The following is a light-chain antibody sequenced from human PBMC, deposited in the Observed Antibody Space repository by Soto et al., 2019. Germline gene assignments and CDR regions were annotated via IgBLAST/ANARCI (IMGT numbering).Light chain of an antibody. CDR2: AAS. V-gene: IGKV1-9*01. J-gene: IGKJ3*01. Sequence: DIQLTQSPSFLSASVGDRVTITCRASQGISSYLAWYQQKPGKAPKLLIYAASTYQSGVPSRFSGSGSGTEFTLTISSLQPEDFATYYGQQLNSYLSFGPGTKVDIK. CDR3: QQLNSYLS. CDR1: QGISSY.